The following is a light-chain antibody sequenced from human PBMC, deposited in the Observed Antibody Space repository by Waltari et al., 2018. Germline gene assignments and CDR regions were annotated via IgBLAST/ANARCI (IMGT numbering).Light chain of an antibody. CDR1: NSNIGSST. CDR2: SND. J-gene: IGLJ2*01. V-gene: IGLV1-44*01. CDR3: ATWDARLTAVV. Sequence: QSVVTQSPSASGAPGQRVTIPRSGSNSNIGSSTVNWYQKVPGTAPRLLIYSNDQRPSGVPDRFSASKSGTSASLAISGLQSEDEADYYCATWDARLTAVVFGGGTKVTVL.